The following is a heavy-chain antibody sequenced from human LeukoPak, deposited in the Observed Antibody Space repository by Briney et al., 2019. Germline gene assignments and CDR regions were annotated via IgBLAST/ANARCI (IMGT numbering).Heavy chain of an antibody. CDR3: AKALPYFYDTYYDISTGYSPIDY. Sequence: GGSLRLSCAASGFTFSSYAMSWVRQAPGKGLEWVSAISGSGGSTYYADSVKGRFTISRDNSKNTLYLQMNSLRAEDTAVYYCAKALPYFYDTYYDISTGYSPIDYWGQGTLDTVSS. D-gene: IGHD3-9*01. CDR1: GFTFSSYA. V-gene: IGHV3-23*01. J-gene: IGHJ4*02. CDR2: ISGSGGST.